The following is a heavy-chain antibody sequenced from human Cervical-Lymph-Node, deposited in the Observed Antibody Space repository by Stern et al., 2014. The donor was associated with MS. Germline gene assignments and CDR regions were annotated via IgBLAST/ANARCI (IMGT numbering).Heavy chain of an antibody. V-gene: IGHV1-46*03. J-gene: IGHJ1*01. CDR2: VNPTDGRP. D-gene: IGHD4-17*01. CDR3: ANPLPYAN. Sequence: VQLVESGAEVKKPGASVKVSCKASGDTFVTYPIHWLRQAPGQGPVWMGIVNPTDGRPTYAQTFKGRVTMTRDTSTRTVYMELRSLRPEDTAMYFCANPLPYANWGQGTRVTVSS. CDR1: GDTFVTYP.